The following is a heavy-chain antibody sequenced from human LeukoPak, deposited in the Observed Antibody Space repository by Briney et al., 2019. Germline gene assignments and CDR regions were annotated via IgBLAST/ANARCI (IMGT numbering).Heavy chain of an antibody. V-gene: IGHV4-59*01. CDR1: GGSISSYY. CDR3: ARDQGGDSYYYYYGMDV. J-gene: IGHJ6*02. Sequence: SETLSLTCTVSGGSISSYYWSWIRQPPGKGLEWIGYIYYSGSTNYNPSLKSRVTISVGTSKNQFSLKLSSVTAADTAVYYCARDQGGDSYYYYYGMDVWGQGTTVTVSS. D-gene: IGHD4-17*01. CDR2: IYYSGST.